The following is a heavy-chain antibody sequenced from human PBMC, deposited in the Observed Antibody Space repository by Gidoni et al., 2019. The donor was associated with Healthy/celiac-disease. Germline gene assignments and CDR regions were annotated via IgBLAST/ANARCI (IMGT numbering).Heavy chain of an antibody. V-gene: IGHV4-4*02. CDR3: ARSGPQSSGWQSLYFDY. CDR2: IYHSGST. D-gene: IGHD6-19*01. Sequence: QVQLQESGPGLAKPSWPLSLTCAVSGGSISRSNWWSWVRQPPGKGLEWIGEIYHSGSTNYNPSLKSRVTISVDKSKNQFSLKLSSVTAADTAVYYCARSGPQSSGWQSLYFDYWGQGTLVTVSS. J-gene: IGHJ4*02. CDR1: GGSISRSNW.